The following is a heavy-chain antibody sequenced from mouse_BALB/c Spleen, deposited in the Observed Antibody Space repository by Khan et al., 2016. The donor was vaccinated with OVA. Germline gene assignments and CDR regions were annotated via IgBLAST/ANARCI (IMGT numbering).Heavy chain of an antibody. CDR2: ISSDGDYT. D-gene: IGHD2-13*01. J-gene: IGHJ3*01. CDR1: GFTFSTYA. CDR3: ARSPDGDLAY. V-gene: IGHV5-9-3*01. Sequence: EVELVESGGGLVKPGGSLKLSCAASGFTFSTYAMSWVRQTPEKRLEWVATISSDGDYTYYPDNVTGRFTISRDNAKNTLYLQMSSLRSEDTAMYYCARSPDGDLAYWGQGALVTVSA.